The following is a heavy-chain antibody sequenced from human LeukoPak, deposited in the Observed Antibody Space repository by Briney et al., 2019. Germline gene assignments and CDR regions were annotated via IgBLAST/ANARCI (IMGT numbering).Heavy chain of an antibody. Sequence: GESLKISCKGSGYSFPNFWIGWVRQMPGKGLEWMGIIYPGDSETRYSPSFQGQVTISVDKSISTAYLQWSSLRASDTAMYYCARRSSSLSRWFDPWGQGTPVTVSS. CDR3: ARRSSSLSRWFDP. CDR2: IYPGDSET. D-gene: IGHD6-6*01. CDR1: GYSFPNFW. V-gene: IGHV5-51*01. J-gene: IGHJ5*02.